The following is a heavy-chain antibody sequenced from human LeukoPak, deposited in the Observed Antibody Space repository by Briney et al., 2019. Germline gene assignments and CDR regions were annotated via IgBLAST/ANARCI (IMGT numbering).Heavy chain of an antibody. D-gene: IGHD5-12*01. CDR3: ARHYSGYDFDAFDI. V-gene: IGHV3-21*01. CDR1: GFTFSSCS. Sequence: GGSLRLSCAASGFTFSSCSMNWVRQAPGKGLEWVSSISSSSSYIYYADSVKGRFTISRDNAKNSLYLQMNSLRAEDTAVYYCARHYSGYDFDAFDIWGQGTMVTVSS. CDR2: ISSSSSYI. J-gene: IGHJ3*02.